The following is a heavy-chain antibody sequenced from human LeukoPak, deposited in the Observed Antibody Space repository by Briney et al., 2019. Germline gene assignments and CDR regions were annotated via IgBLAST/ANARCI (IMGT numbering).Heavy chain of an antibody. J-gene: IGHJ3*02. CDR1: GFTVSSNF. CDR3: VVFIVGATDAFDI. D-gene: IGHD1-26*01. Sequence: GGSLRLSCAASGFTVSSNFMTWVRQAPGKGLEWVSVIYSGGATYYADSVKGRFTFSRDNSKNALDLQMTSLRAEDTAMYYCVVFIVGATDAFDIWGQGTMVTVSS. CDR2: IYSGGAT. V-gene: IGHV3-53*01.